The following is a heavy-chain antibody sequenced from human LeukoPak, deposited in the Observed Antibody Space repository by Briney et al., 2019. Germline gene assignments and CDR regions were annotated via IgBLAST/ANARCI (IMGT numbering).Heavy chain of an antibody. D-gene: IGHD2-15*01. J-gene: IGHJ4*02. CDR3: ARGTVLGDY. V-gene: IGHV4-61*02. Sequence: PSQTLSLTXTVSGGSISSGNYYWSWIRQPAGKGLEWIGRIYTSGSTNYNPSLKSRVTISVDTSKNQFSLKLSSVTAADTAVYYCARGTVLGDYWGQGTLVTVSS. CDR1: GGSISSGNYY. CDR2: IYTSGST.